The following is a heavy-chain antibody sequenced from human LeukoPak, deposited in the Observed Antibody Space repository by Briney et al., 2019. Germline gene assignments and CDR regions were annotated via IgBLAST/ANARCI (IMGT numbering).Heavy chain of an antibody. Sequence: GGSLRLSCAVSGFTSSGYWMSWVRQAPGKGLEWVANIKQDGSEKYYVDSVKGRFTISRDNAKNSLYLQMNSLRAEDTAVYYCARAPYCIGGSCHFDYWGQGTLVTVSS. CDR1: GFTSSGYW. D-gene: IGHD2-15*01. J-gene: IGHJ4*02. CDR2: IKQDGSEK. CDR3: ARAPYCIGGSCHFDY. V-gene: IGHV3-7*03.